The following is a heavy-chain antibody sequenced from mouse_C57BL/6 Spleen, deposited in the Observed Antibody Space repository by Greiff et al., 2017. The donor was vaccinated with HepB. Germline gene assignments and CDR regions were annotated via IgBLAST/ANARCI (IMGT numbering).Heavy chain of an antibody. CDR1: GYTFTSYW. V-gene: IGHV1-55*01. CDR2: IYPGSGST. D-gene: IGHD1-1*01. J-gene: IGHJ2*01. CDR3: ARGGPYYYGSNWAFDY. Sequence: QVQLQQPGAELVKPGASVKMSCKASGYTFTSYWITWVKQRPGQGLEWIGDIYPGSGSTNYNEKFKSKATLTVDTSSSTAYMQLSSLTSEDSAVYYCARGGPYYYGSNWAFDYWGQGTTLTVSS.